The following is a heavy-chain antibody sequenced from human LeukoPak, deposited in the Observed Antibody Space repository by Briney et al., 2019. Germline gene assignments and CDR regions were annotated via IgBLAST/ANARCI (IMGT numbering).Heavy chain of an antibody. D-gene: IGHD4-17*01. V-gene: IGHV7-4-1*02. CDR1: GYTFTSYA. Sequence: VASVKVSCKASGYTFTSYAMNWVRQAPGQGLEWMGWINTNTGNPTYAQGFTGRFVFSLDTSVSTAYLQISSLKAEDTAVYYCARDRVDYVETDAFDIWGQGTMVTVSS. J-gene: IGHJ3*02. CDR2: INTNTGNP. CDR3: ARDRVDYVETDAFDI.